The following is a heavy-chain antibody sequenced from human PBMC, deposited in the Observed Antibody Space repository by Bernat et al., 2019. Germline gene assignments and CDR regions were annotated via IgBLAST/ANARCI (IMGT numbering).Heavy chain of an antibody. D-gene: IGHD5-12*01. CDR3: ARDLGEYSGHDAFDY. J-gene: IGHJ4*02. CDR1: GFTFSSSE. V-gene: IGHV3-48*03. CDR2: IGSSGSPI. Sequence: EVQLVESGGGLVQPGGSLRLSCAASGFTFSSSEMNWVRQTPGKGLEWVSYIGSSGSPIYYADSVKGRFTISRDNAKNSLYLQMNSLRVEDTAVYYGARDLGEYSGHDAFDYWGQGTLVTVSS.